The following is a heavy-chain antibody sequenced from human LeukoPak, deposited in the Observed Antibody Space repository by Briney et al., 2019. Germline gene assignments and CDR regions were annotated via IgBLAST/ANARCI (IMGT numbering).Heavy chain of an antibody. CDR3: ARHYGAAGDFDY. CDR1: GYSFTSYW. J-gene: IGHJ4*02. D-gene: IGHD6-13*01. CDR2: IDPSDSYT. V-gene: IGHV5-10-1*01. Sequence: PGESLKISFKGSGYSFTSYWISWVRQMPGKGLEWMGRIDPSDSYTNYSPSFEGHVTISADKSISTAYLQWSSLKASDIATYYCARHYGAAGDFDYWGQGTLVTVSS.